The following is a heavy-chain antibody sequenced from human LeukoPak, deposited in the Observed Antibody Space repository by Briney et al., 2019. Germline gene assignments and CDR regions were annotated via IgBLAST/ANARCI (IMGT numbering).Heavy chain of an antibody. CDR1: GFTFSSYD. D-gene: IGHD1-26*01. Sequence: GGSLRPSCAASGFTFSSYDMSWVRQAPGKGLEWVSSISGGGSTYYADSVKGRFTISRDNSKTTLYLQMNSLRAEDTAVYYCAKTFYSGSYLGFDYWGQGTLVTVSS. J-gene: IGHJ4*02. CDR3: AKTFYSGSYLGFDY. V-gene: IGHV3-23*01. CDR2: ISGGGST.